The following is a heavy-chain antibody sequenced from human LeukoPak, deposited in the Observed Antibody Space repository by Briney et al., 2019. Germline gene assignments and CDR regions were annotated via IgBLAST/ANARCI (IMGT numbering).Heavy chain of an antibody. CDR1: GFTFSSYG. Sequence: RTGGSLRLSCAASGFTFSSYGMHWVRQAPGKGLEWVAFIRYDGSNKYYADSVKGRFTISRDNSKNTLYLQMNSLRAEDTAVYYCAKDPRSAGDSSYFDYWGQGTLVTVSS. V-gene: IGHV3-30*02. CDR2: IRYDGSNK. D-gene: IGHD3-22*01. CDR3: AKDPRSAGDSSYFDY. J-gene: IGHJ4*02.